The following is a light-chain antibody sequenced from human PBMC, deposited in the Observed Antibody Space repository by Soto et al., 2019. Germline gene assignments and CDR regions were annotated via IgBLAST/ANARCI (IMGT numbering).Light chain of an antibody. CDR3: QQSYSSPLN. Sequence: DIQMTQSPSSLSASVGDRVTIACRASQSISSYLNWYQQKPGKAPKLLIFAAYSLQSGVPSRFSGSGSGTDFTLTISSLQPEDFATYYCQQSYSSPLNFGPGTKVDIK. J-gene: IGKJ3*01. CDR2: AAY. CDR1: QSISSY. V-gene: IGKV1-39*01.